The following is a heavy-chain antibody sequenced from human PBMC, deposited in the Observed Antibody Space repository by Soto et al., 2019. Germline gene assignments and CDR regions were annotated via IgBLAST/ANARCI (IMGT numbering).Heavy chain of an antibody. CDR1: GFTFSSYA. CDR3: AKDLMSGTPDILVVPAAIYYYYGMDV. D-gene: IGHD2-2*01. CDR2: ISGSGGST. V-gene: IGHV3-23*01. Sequence: EVQLLESGGGLVQPGGSLRLSCAASGFTFSSYAMSWVRQAPGKGLEWVSAISGSGGSTYYADAVKGRFTISRDNSKNTMSLQMHSLRAEDTAVYYCAKDLMSGTPDILVVPAAIYYYYGMDVWGQGTTVTVSS. J-gene: IGHJ6*02.